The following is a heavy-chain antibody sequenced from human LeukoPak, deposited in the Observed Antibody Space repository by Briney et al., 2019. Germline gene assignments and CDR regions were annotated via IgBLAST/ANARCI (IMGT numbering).Heavy chain of an antibody. J-gene: IGHJ4*02. CDR1: GDTFTDYY. CDR3: TRGHYFDY. Sequence: ASVKVSCKATGDTFTDYYMHWVRQAPGQGLEWMGRINPDSGDADYAHKFQGRVIVTRDTSISTVYMELRRLRSDDTAVYYCTRGHYFDYWGQGTLVTVSS. V-gene: IGHV1-2*06. CDR2: INPDSGDA.